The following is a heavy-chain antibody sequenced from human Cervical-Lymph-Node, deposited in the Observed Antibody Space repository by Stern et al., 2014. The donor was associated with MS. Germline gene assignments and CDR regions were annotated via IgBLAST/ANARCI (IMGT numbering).Heavy chain of an antibody. CDR3: ARGKRGSSGWYYYYYGMDV. Sequence: VQLVESGAEVKKPGSSVKVSCKASGGTFSSYAISWVRQAPGQGLEWMGGIIPIFGTARSAHQLHGRVPISVDESTSTAYMELSSLRSEDTAVYYCARGKRGSSGWYYYYYGMDVWGQGTTVTVSS. J-gene: IGHJ6*02. D-gene: IGHD6-19*01. V-gene: IGHV1-69*01. CDR2: IIPIFGTA. CDR1: GGTFSSYA.